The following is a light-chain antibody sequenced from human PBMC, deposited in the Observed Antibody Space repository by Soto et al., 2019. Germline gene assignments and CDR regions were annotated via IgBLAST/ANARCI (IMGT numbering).Light chain of an antibody. V-gene: IGKV3-20*01. CDR1: QSISRSD. CDR2: ATS. CDR3: QQYGTSPT. J-gene: IGKJ4*01. Sequence: PGESATLSCRSSQSISRSDLAWYQHRPGQSPRPLIYATSSRATGIPDRFTGGGSGTGFTLTISRLEPEDSAVYYCQQYGTSPTFGGGTKVDIK.